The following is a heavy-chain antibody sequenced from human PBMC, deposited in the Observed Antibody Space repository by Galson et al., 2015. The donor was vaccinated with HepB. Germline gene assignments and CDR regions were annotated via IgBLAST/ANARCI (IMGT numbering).Heavy chain of an antibody. Sequence: TLSLTCTVSGGSISSAGYYWGWVRQHPGKGLEWIGYIYYSGNSHYNPSLKSRVSMSVDTSKNQFSLKLSSVTAADTAVYYCARDGGYYYGFCFDSWGQGTLVTVSS. V-gene: IGHV4-31*03. J-gene: IGHJ4*02. D-gene: IGHD5-18*01. CDR1: GGSISSAGYY. CDR3: ARDGGYYYGFCFDS. CDR2: IYYSGNS.